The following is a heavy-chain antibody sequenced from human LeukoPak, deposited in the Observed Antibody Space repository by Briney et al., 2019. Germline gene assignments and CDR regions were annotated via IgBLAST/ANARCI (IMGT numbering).Heavy chain of an antibody. Sequence: SETLSLTCTVSGGSISSYYWSWIRRPPGKGLEWIGYIYYSGTTNYNPSLKSRVTISVDTSKNQFSLKLSSVAAADTAVYYCARGVYIAAAQYGYWGQGTLVTVSS. CDR1: GGSISSYY. CDR2: IYYSGTT. D-gene: IGHD6-13*01. V-gene: IGHV4-59*01. J-gene: IGHJ4*02. CDR3: ARGVYIAAAQYGY.